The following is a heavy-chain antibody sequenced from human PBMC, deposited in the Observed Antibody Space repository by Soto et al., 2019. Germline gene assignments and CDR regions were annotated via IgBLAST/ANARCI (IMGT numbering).Heavy chain of an antibody. D-gene: IGHD1-1*01. CDR2: IWYDGSNK. CDR1: GFTFSSYG. Sequence: GGSLRLSCAASGFTFSSYGMHWVRQAPGKGLEWVAVIWYDGSNKYYADSVKGRFTISRDNSKNTLYLQMNSLRAEDTAVYYCARDRQNWNEYYFDYWGQGTLVTVSS. J-gene: IGHJ4*02. CDR3: ARDRQNWNEYYFDY. V-gene: IGHV3-33*01.